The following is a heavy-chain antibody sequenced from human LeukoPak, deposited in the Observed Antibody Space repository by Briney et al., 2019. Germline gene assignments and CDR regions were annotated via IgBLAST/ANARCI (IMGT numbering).Heavy chain of an antibody. CDR3: ARTFGVVPYYYYMDV. J-gene: IGHJ6*03. CDR1: GFTFSSYG. D-gene: IGHD3-3*01. CDR2: ISYDGSNK. Sequence: GGSLRLSCAASGFTFSSYGMHWVRQAPGKGLEWVAVISYDGSNKYYADSVKGRFTISRDNSKNTLYLQMNSLRAEDTAVYYCARTFGVVPYYYYMDVWGKGTTVTVSS. V-gene: IGHV3-30*03.